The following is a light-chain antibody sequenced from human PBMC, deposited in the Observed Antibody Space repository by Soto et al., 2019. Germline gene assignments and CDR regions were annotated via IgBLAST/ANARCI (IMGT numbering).Light chain of an antibody. J-gene: IGLJ2*01. V-gene: IGLV2-11*01. CDR1: ISDVGGYNY. CDR2: DVS. CDR3: CSYAGSYTLV. Sequence: QSALTQPRSVSGSPGQSVTISCTGTISDVGGYNYVSWYQQHPGKAPKLMIYDVSKRPSGVPDRFSGSKSGNTASLTISGLQAEDEDDYYCCSYAGSYTLVFGGGTKLTVL.